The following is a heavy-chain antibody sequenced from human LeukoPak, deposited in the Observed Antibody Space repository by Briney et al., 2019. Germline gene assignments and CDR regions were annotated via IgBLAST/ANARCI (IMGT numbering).Heavy chain of an antibody. Sequence: ASVKVSCKASGYTFPSYYMHWVRKAPGQGLEWMGWISAYNGNTNYAQKLQGRVTMTTDTSTSTAYMELRSLRSDDTAVYYCARAKAFDIWGQGTMVTVSS. CDR2: ISAYNGNT. J-gene: IGHJ3*02. CDR1: GYTFPSYY. CDR3: ARAKAFDI. V-gene: IGHV1-18*04.